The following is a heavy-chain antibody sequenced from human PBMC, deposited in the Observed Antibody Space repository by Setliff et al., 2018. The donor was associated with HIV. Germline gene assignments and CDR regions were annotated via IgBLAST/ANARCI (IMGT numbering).Heavy chain of an antibody. J-gene: IGHJ4*02. CDR3: ASAVAGTREFDY. CDR1: GGTFSLHY. D-gene: IGHD6-19*01. V-gene: IGHV4-34*01. Sequence: PSETLSLTCAVSGGTFSLHYYTWIRQSPLRGLEWIGEINHSGGTRHNPSLKSRVSISVDTSKNQFSLKVTSVTAADTAVYYCASAVAGTREFDYWGRGTLVTVSS. CDR2: INHSGGT.